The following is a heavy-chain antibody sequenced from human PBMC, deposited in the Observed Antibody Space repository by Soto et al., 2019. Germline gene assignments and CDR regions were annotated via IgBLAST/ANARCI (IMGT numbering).Heavy chain of an antibody. CDR1: GFTFTSSA. CDR3: AVVVTATPNYYYGMDV. D-gene: IGHD2-21*02. CDR2: IVVGSGNT. J-gene: IGHJ6*02. V-gene: IGHV1-58*01. Sequence: GASVKVSCKASGFTFTSSAVQWVRQARGQRLGWIGWIVVGSGNTNYAQKFQERVTITRDMSTSTAYMELSSLRSEDTAVYYCAVVVTATPNYYYGMDVWGQGTTVTVSS.